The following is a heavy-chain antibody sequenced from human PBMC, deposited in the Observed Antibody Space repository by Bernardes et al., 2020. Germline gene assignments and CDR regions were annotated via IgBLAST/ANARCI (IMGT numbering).Heavy chain of an antibody. Sequence: GGSLRLSRAASGFTFSTYAMGWVRQAPGKGLECVSVIDRGGASTNYADSVKGRFTISKDNSKDTLYLQLNSLRADDTAVYYCAKLAAQSFDFWGQGTLVTVSS. CDR1: GFTFSTYA. D-gene: IGHD6-6*01. CDR2: IDRGGAST. CDR3: AKLAAQSFDF. V-gene: IGHV3-23*01. J-gene: IGHJ4*02.